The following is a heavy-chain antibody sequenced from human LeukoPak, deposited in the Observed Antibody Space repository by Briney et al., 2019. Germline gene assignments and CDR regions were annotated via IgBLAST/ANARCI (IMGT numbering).Heavy chain of an antibody. Sequence: ASVKVSCKASGYTFTSYGISWVRQAPGQGLEWMGWISAYNSNTNYAQKLQGRVTMTTDTSTSTAYMELRSLRSDDTAVYYCARDCSSTSCKGAFDIWGQGTMVTVSS. D-gene: IGHD2-2*01. J-gene: IGHJ3*02. V-gene: IGHV1-18*01. CDR1: GYTFTSYG. CDR2: ISAYNSNT. CDR3: ARDCSSTSCKGAFDI.